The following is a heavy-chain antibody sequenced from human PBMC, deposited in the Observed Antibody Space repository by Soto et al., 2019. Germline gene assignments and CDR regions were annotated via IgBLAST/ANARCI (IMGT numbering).Heavy chain of an antibody. V-gene: IGHV4-39*01. D-gene: IGHD6-19*01. CDR1: GGSISSSSYC. Sequence: PSETLSLTCTVSGGSISSSSYCWGWIRQPPGKGLEWIGSIYYSGSTYYNPSLKSRVTISVDTSKNQFSLKLSSVTAADTAVYYCARHSNQWLVRHFDYWGQGTLVTVSS. CDR2: IYYSGST. J-gene: IGHJ4*02. CDR3: ARHSNQWLVRHFDY.